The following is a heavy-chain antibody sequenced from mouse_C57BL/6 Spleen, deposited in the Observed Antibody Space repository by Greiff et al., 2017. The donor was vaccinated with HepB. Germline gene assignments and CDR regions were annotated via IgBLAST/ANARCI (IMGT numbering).Heavy chain of an antibody. CDR1: GFTFSSYA. J-gene: IGHJ1*03. D-gene: IGHD1-1*01. V-gene: IGHV5-4*01. Sequence: EVHLVESGGGLVKPGGSLKLSCAASGFTFSSYAMSWVRQTPEKRLEWVATISDGGSYTYYPDNVKGRFTISRDNAKNNLYLQMSHLKSEDTAMYYCASDYYYGSSWYFDVWGTGTTVTVSS. CDR2: ISDGGSYT. CDR3: ASDYYYGSSWYFDV.